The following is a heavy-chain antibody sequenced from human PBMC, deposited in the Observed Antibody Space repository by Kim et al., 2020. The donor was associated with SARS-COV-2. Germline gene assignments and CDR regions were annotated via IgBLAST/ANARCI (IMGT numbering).Heavy chain of an antibody. CDR1: GYTFTSYD. CDR3: ARALSSRRGLNYYYYYYLDG. D-gene: IGHD6-13*01. CDR2: MNPNSGNT. Sequence: ASVKVSCKASGYTFTSYDINWVRQATGQGLEWMGWMNPNSGNTGYAQKFQGRVTMTRNTPISTAYMELSSLRSEYTAVYYCARALSSRRGLNYYYYYYLDGWGKGTTATVSS. V-gene: IGHV1-8*01. J-gene: IGHJ6*03.